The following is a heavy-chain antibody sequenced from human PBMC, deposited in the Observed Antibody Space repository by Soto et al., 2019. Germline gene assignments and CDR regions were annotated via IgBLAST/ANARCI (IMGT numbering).Heavy chain of an antibody. V-gene: IGHV1-18*01. J-gene: IGHJ6*02. CDR1: GYTFSSYG. CDR2: TSAYNGKT. Sequence: QVQLVQSGAEVKKPGASVKVSCKASGYTFSSYGITWVRQAPGQGLEWMGWTSAYNGKTNYAQKLQGRVAMTTDTSTSTAYMELRSLRSDDTAVYYCARGGNNYYYYGMDVWGQGTTVTVSS. CDR3: ARGGNNYYYYGMDV.